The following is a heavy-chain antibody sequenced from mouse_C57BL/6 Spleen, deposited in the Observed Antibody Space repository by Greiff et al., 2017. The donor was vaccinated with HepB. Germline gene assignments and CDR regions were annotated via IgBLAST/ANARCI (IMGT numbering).Heavy chain of an antibody. CDR3: ARGRIYYGSSFDY. CDR1: GYTFTSYW. CDR2: IYPGSGST. Sequence: QVQLQQPGAELVKPGASVKMSCKASGYTFTSYWITWVKQRPGQGLEWIGDIYPGSGSTNYNEKFKSKATLTVDTSSSTAYMQLSSLTSEGSAVYYCARGRIYYGSSFDYWGQGTTLTVSS. V-gene: IGHV1-55*01. D-gene: IGHD1-1*01. J-gene: IGHJ2*01.